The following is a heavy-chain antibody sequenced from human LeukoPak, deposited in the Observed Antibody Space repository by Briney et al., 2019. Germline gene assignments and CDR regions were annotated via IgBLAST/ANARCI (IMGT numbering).Heavy chain of an antibody. CDR1: GGSFSGYY. J-gene: IGHJ5*02. D-gene: IGHD6-13*01. Sequence: SETLSLTCAVYGGSFSGYYWSWIRQPPGKGLEWIGEINRSGSTNYNPSLKSRVTISVDTSKNQFSLKLSSVTAADTAVYYCAGGLSSSWSRYNWFDPWGQGTLVTVSS. CDR2: INRSGST. CDR3: AGGLSSSWSRYNWFDP. V-gene: IGHV4-34*01.